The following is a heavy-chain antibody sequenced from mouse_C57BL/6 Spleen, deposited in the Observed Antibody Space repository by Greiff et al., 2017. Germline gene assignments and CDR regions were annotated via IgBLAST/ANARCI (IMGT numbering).Heavy chain of an antibody. D-gene: IGHD2-5*01. J-gene: IGHJ2*01. CDR2: IYPGDGDT. CDR1: GYAFSSSW. Sequence: VQLQQSGPELVKPGASVKISCKASGYAFSSSWMNWVKQRPGKGLEWIGRIYPGDGDTNYNGKFKGKATLTADKSSSTAYMQLSSLTSEDSAVYFCARFSSNDYFDYWGQGTTRTVSS. V-gene: IGHV1-82*01. CDR3: ARFSSNDYFDY.